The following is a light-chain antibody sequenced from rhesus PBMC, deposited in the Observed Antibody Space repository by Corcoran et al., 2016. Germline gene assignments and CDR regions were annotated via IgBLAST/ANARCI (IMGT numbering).Light chain of an antibody. CDR1: QSISRR. V-gene: IGKV1-22*01. J-gene: IGKJ3*01. Sequence: DIQMTQSPSSLSASVGDTVTITCRARQSISRRFYWSQQKPGKAPKILIYKASSLQSGAPSRFSGSGSGTDFTITISSLQPEDFATYYCLQYSSSLFTFGPGTKLDIK. CDR2: KAS. CDR3: LQYSSSLFT.